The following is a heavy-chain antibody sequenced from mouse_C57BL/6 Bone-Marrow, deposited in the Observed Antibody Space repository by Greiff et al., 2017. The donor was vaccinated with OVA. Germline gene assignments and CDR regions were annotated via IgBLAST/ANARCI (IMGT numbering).Heavy chain of an antibody. J-gene: IGHJ4*01. CDR2: IHPNSGST. D-gene: IGHD1-1*01. V-gene: IGHV1-64*01. CDR1: GYTFTSYW. CDR3: ASHYFFYYYAMDY. Sequence: VQLQQSGAELVKPGASVKLSCKASGYTFTSYWMHWVKQRPGQGLEWIGMIHPNSGSTNYNEKLRSKATLTVDKSSSTAYMQLSRLTYEDSTVYYCASHYFFYYYAMDYWGQGTSVTVSS.